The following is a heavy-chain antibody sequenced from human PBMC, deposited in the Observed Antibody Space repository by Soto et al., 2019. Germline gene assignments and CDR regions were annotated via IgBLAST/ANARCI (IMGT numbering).Heavy chain of an antibody. D-gene: IGHD3-22*01. J-gene: IGHJ5*02. Sequence: PGESLKISCRTSGYRFTSYWIAWVRQMPGKGLEWMGIIFPSDSDTRYSPSFQGQVTISADRSTSTVFLQWASLKASDTAVYFCTRKDKSGYFNWFDPWGQGTLVTVSS. CDR1: GYRFTSYW. CDR3: TRKDKSGYFNWFDP. V-gene: IGHV5-51*01. CDR2: IFPSDSDT.